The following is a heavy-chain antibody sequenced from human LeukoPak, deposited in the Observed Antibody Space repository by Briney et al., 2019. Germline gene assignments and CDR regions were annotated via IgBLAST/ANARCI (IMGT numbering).Heavy chain of an antibody. CDR1: GGSISSGDYY. J-gene: IGHJ3*02. Sequence: RPSETLSLTCTVSGGSISSGDYYWSRLRQPPGKGLEGIVYNYYSGSNYYNPSLMNRVTISADTSKNQFSLKLSSVTAADTAVYYCARYDFWSGPNDAFDIWGQGTMVTVSS. D-gene: IGHD3-3*01. CDR2: NYYSGSN. CDR3: ARYDFWSGPNDAFDI. V-gene: IGHV4-30-4*08.